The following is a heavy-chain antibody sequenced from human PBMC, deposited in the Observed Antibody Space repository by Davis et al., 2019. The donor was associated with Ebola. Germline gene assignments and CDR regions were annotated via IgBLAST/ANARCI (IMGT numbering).Heavy chain of an antibody. CDR3: TRANYDFWSGYYTTEYYYYYYMDV. CDR2: IRSKAYGGTT. CDR1: GFTFGDYA. J-gene: IGHJ6*03. D-gene: IGHD3-3*01. V-gene: IGHV3-49*03. Sequence: GESLKISCTASGFTFGDYAMSWFRQAPGKGLEWVGFIRSKAYGGTTEYAASVKGRFTISRHDSKSIAYLQMNSLKTEDTAVYYCTRANYDFWSGYYTTEYYYYYYMDVWGKGTTVTVSS.